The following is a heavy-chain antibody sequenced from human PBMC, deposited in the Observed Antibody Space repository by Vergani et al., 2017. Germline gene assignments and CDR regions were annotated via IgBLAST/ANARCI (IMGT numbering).Heavy chain of an antibody. D-gene: IGHD5-18*01. CDR2: ISYDGSNK. J-gene: IGHJ4*02. CDR3: AKSLLFHTAMVTVDY. Sequence: QVQLVESGGGVVQPGRSLRLSCAASGFTFSSYGMHWVRQAPGKGLEWVAVISYDGSNKYYADSVKGLFTISRDNSKNTLYLQMNSLRAEDTAVYYCAKSLLFHTAMVTVDYWGQGTLVTVSS. V-gene: IGHV3-30*18. CDR1: GFTFSSYG.